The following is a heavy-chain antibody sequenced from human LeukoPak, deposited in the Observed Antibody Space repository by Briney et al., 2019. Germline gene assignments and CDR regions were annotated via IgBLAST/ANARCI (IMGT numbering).Heavy chain of an antibody. D-gene: IGHD3-10*01. CDR2: INHSGST. Sequence: SETLSLTCAVYGGSFSGYYWSWIRQPPEKGLEWIGEINHSGSTNYNPSLKSRVTISVDTSKNQFSLKLSSVTAADTAVYYCARGVLLWFGEPGPFDPWGQGTLVTVSS. V-gene: IGHV4-34*01. J-gene: IGHJ5*02. CDR3: ARGVLLWFGEPGPFDP. CDR1: GGSFSGYY.